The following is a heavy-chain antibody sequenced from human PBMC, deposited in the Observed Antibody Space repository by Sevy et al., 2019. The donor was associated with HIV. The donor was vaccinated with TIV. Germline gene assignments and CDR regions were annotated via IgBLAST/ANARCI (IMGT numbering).Heavy chain of an antibody. CDR2: ISISGSTI. Sequence: GGSLRLSCAASGFTFSVYEMNWVRQAPGKGLECVSYISISGSTIHYADSVKGRFTISRDNARNTLYLQMNSLRAEDTAVYYCVRGGRYSYGYGFYYFDHWGQGTPATVSS. V-gene: IGHV3-48*03. D-gene: IGHD5-18*01. CDR1: GFTFSVYE. CDR3: VRGGRYSYGYGFYYFDH. J-gene: IGHJ4*02.